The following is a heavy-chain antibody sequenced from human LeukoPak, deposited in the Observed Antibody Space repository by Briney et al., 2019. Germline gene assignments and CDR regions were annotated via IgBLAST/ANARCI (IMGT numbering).Heavy chain of an antibody. V-gene: IGHV3-21*05. J-gene: IGHJ4*02. CDR1: GFTFSGSS. CDR2: ISSSSSYI. CDR3: AREEAAGSVDY. D-gene: IGHD6-13*01. Sequence: GGSLRLSCAASGFTFSGSSMNWVRQAPGNGLEWVSYISSSSSYIYYAESVKGRFTISRDNAKNSLYLQMNSLSVEDTAVYYCAREEAAGSVDYWGQGTLVTVSS.